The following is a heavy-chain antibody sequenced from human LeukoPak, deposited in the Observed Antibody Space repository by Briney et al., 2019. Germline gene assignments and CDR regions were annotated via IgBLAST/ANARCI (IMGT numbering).Heavy chain of an antibody. CDR3: ARRKYYYEDRDAFDI. V-gene: IGHV3-7*01. CDR2: IKQDGSEK. D-gene: IGHD3-22*01. CDR1: GFTFSSYR. Sequence: GGSLRLSCAASGFTFSSYRMSWVRQAPGKGLEWVANIKQDGSEKYYVDSVKGRFTISRDNAKNSLYLQMNSLRAEDTAVYYCARRKYYYEDRDAFDIWGQGTMVTVSS. J-gene: IGHJ3*02.